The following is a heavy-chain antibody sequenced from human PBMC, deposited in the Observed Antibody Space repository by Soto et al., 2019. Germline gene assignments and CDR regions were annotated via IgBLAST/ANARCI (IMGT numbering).Heavy chain of an antibody. D-gene: IGHD2-15*01. CDR2: IIPISGTT. CDR3: AREGAHYTPLDH. CDR1: GGTFSTHA. J-gene: IGHJ4*02. V-gene: IGHV1-69*01. Sequence: QVQLVQSGAEVKKPGSSVKVSCKASGGTFSTHAIIWVRQAPGHGLEWMGGIIPISGTTYYTQKFQGRVTITADEPTSTAFMELSSLKSEDTAVFYCAREGAHYTPLDHWGQGTLVTVSS.